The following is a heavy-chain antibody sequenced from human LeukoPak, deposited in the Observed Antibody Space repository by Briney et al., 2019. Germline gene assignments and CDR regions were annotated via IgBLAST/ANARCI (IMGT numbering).Heavy chain of an antibody. CDR3: ARDKYYYDSHADDAFDI. Sequence: GGSLRLSCAASGFTFSSYAMSWVRQAPGKGLEWVSAISGSGGSTYYADSVKGRFTISRDNSKNTLYLQMNSLRAEDTAVYYCARDKYYYDSHADDAFDIWGQGIMVTVSS. D-gene: IGHD3-22*01. CDR1: GFTFSSYA. J-gene: IGHJ3*02. V-gene: IGHV3-23*01. CDR2: ISGSGGST.